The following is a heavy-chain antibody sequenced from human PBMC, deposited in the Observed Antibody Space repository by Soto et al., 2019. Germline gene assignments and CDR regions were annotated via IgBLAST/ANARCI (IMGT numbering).Heavy chain of an antibody. Sequence: QVQLVQSGAEVKKPGSSVKVSCKTSGGTFSSYTVNWVRQAPGQGPEWMGRIIPILGKPNYAQKFQGRVTITADTSTSTAYMEGTSLRSEDTAVYYCATDVDLPYEFWGQGTLVTVS. V-gene: IGHV1-69*02. J-gene: IGHJ4*02. CDR2: IIPILGKP. CDR3: ATDVDLPYEF. D-gene: IGHD3-16*01. CDR1: GGTFSSYT.